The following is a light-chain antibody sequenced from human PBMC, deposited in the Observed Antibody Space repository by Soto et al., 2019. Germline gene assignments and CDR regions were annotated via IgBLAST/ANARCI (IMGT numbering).Light chain of an antibody. CDR1: SSDVGGYNY. CDR3: SSYTSSSTLPFV. J-gene: IGLJ1*01. CDR2: EVS. V-gene: IGLV2-14*01. Sequence: QSVLTQPASVSGSPGQSITISCTGTSSDVGGYNYVSWYQQHPGKAPKLMIYEVSNRPSGVSNRFSGSKSGNTASLTISGLQAEDEADYYCSSYTSSSTLPFVFGIVTKVTVL.